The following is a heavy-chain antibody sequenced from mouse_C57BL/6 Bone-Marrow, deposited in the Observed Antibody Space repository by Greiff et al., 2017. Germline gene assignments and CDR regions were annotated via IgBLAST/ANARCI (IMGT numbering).Heavy chain of an antibody. CDR2: IWRGGST. V-gene: IGHV2-5*01. J-gene: IGHJ4*01. CDR3: AKNWDYDNYYAMDY. D-gene: IGHD2-4*01. CDR1: GFSLTSYG. Sequence: QVQLKQSGPGLVQPSQSLSITCTVSGFSLTSYGVHWVRQSPGKGLEWLGVIWRGGSTDYNAAFMSRLSITKNNSKSQVFFKMNSLQADDTAIYYCAKNWDYDNYYAMDYWGQGTSVTVSS.